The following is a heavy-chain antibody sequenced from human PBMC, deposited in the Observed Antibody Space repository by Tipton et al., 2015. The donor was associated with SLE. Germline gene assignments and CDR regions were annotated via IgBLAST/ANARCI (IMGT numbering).Heavy chain of an antibody. D-gene: IGHD1-1*01. CDR1: GDSIGRSNYY. J-gene: IGHJ3*02. CDR3: ARRSVQEAFDI. CDR2: IYHNGDT. Sequence: TLSLTCTVSGDSIGRSNYYWGWIRQTPGKGLEWIGTIYHNGDTYYKSSLKSRVTISVDTSKNHFSLKLRSVTAADTAVYFCARRSVQEAFDIWGQGTMVTVSS. V-gene: IGHV4-39*02.